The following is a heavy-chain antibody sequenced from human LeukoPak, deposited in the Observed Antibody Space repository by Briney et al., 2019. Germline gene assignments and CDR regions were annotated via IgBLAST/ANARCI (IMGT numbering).Heavy chain of an antibody. D-gene: IGHD2-2*01. CDR3: ARRPDCSSTDCYGMDV. CDR1: GFTFSSYS. Sequence: PGGSLRLSCAASGFTFSSYSMNWVRQTPGKGLEWVSSMGRSGGYINYADSVKGRFTISRDNAKNSLYLQMNSLRAEDTAVYYCARRPDCSSTDCYGMDVWGQGTTVTVSS. J-gene: IGHJ6*02. V-gene: IGHV3-21*01. CDR2: MGRSGGYI.